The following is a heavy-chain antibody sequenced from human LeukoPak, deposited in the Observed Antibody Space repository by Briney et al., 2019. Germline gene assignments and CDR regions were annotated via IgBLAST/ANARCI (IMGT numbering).Heavy chain of an antibody. CDR3: TRDIFGGTYQYYFDS. D-gene: IGHD3-3*02. CDR2: ISTTGTTM. Sequence: GGSLRLSCAGSGFTFSTYSMNWVRQAPGKGLEWISHISTTGTTMYYADSVKGRFTISRDNAQNSLYLQMTSLTAEDTAVYFCTRDIFGGTYQYYFDSWGQGTLVTVSS. J-gene: IGHJ4*02. CDR1: GFTFSTYS. V-gene: IGHV3-48*01.